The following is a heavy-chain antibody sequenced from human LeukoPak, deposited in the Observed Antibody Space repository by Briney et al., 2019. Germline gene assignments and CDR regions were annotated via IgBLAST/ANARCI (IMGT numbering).Heavy chain of an antibody. CDR2: IYYSGST. V-gene: IGHV4-59*06. CDR1: GGSISSYY. Sequence: SETLSLTCTVSGGSISSYYWSWIRQPPGKGLEWIGYIYYSGSTYYNPSLKSRVTISVDTSKNQFSLKLSSVTAADTAVYYCASVLYYYDSSGYSTDAFDIWGQGTMVTVSS. D-gene: IGHD3-22*01. J-gene: IGHJ3*02. CDR3: ASVLYYYDSSGYSTDAFDI.